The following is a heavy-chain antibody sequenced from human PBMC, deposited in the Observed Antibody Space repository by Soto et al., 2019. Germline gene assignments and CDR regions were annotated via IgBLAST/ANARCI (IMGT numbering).Heavy chain of an antibody. CDR2: IDPSDSYT. CDR3: AGTPHYCSGGSCFTYYGMDV. Sequence: PGESLKISCKGSGYSFTSYWISWVRQVPGKGLEWMGRIDPSDSYTNYSPSFQGHVTISADKSISTAYLQWSSLKTSDTAMYYCAGTPHYCSGGSCFTYYGMDVWGQGTTVTVSS. J-gene: IGHJ6*02. V-gene: IGHV5-10-1*01. CDR1: GYSFTSYW. D-gene: IGHD2-15*01.